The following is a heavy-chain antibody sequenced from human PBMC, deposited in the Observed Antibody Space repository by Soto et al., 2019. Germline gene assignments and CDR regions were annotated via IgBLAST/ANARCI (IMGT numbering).Heavy chain of an antibody. D-gene: IGHD4-17*01. Sequence: GSLRLSCAASGFTFSSYSMNWVRQAPGKGLEWVSSISSSSSYIYYADSVKGRFTISRDNAKNSLYLQMNSLRAEDTAVYYCATLDYGDYSKFDYWGQGTLVTVSS. J-gene: IGHJ4*02. V-gene: IGHV3-21*01. CDR1: GFTFSSYS. CDR3: ATLDYGDYSKFDY. CDR2: ISSSSSYI.